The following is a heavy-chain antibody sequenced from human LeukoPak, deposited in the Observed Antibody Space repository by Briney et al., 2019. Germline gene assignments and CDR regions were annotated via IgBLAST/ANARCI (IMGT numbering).Heavy chain of an antibody. Sequence: PSETLSLTCTVYGGSFSGYYWSWIRQPPGKGLEWIGEINHSGSTNYNPSLKSRVTISVDTSKNQFSLKLSSVTAADTAVYYCVGGSYDYWGQGTLVTVSS. D-gene: IGHD1-26*01. V-gene: IGHV4-34*01. CDR1: GGSFSGYY. J-gene: IGHJ4*02. CDR3: VGGSYDY. CDR2: INHSGST.